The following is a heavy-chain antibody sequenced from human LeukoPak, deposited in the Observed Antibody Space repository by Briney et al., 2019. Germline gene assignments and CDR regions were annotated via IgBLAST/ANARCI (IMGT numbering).Heavy chain of an antibody. CDR1: GGTFSSYA. Sequence: ASVRVSCKASGGTFSSYAISWVRQAPGQGLEWMGGIIPIFGTANYAQKFQGRVTITADESTSTAYMELSSLRSEDTAVYYCASQGDILTGSPFRSWFDPWGQGTLVTVSS. D-gene: IGHD3-9*01. V-gene: IGHV1-69*13. CDR2: IIPIFGTA. CDR3: ASQGDILTGSPFRSWFDP. J-gene: IGHJ5*02.